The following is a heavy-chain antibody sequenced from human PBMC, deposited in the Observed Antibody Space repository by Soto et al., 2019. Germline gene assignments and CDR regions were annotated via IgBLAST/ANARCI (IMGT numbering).Heavy chain of an antibody. CDR2: INSVNNIR. J-gene: IGHJ4*02. Sequence: EVQLVESGGGLVQPGGSLRLSCAASGFTFSSYSMTWVRQAPGKGLEWVSYINSVNNIRYYADSVKGRFTISRDKAKNSLDLEMNSLRDEDTAVYYCAKDERSDWNYAVYWGQGTLVTVSS. D-gene: IGHD1-7*01. CDR3: AKDERSDWNYAVY. CDR1: GFTFSSYS. V-gene: IGHV3-48*02.